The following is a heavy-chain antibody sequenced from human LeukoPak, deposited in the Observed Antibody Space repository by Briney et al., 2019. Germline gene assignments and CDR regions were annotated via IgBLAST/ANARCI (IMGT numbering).Heavy chain of an antibody. CDR1: GFTVSSNY. CDR2: IYSGGST. D-gene: IGHD1-7*01. V-gene: IGHV3-66*01. CDR3: ARGEPHSELRSD. J-gene: IGHJ4*02. Sequence: VQLAESGGGLVKPGGSLRLSCAASGFTVSSNYMSWVRQAPGKGLEWVSVIYSGGSTYYADSVKGRFTISRDNSKNTLYLQMNSLRAEDTAVYYCARGEPHSELRSDWGQGTLVTVSS.